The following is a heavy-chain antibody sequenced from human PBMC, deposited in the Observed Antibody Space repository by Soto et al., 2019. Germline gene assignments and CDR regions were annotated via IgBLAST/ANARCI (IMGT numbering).Heavy chain of an antibody. CDR1: GGTFSSYT. Sequence: SVKVSCKASGGTFSSYTISWVRQAPGQGLEWMGRIIPILGIANYAQKFQGRVTITADKSTSTAYMELSSLRSEDTAVYYCARDSGIAAAGNPFDYWGQGTLVTVS. V-gene: IGHV1-69*04. J-gene: IGHJ4*02. CDR2: IIPILGIA. CDR3: ARDSGIAAAGNPFDY. D-gene: IGHD6-13*01.